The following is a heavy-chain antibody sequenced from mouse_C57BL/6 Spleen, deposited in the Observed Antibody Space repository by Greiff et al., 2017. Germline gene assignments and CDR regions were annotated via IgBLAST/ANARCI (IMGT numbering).Heavy chain of an antibody. CDR2: IYPGGGYT. Sequence: VQLQQSGAELVRPGTSVKMSCKASGYTFTNYWIGWAKQRPGHGLEWIGDIYPGGGYTNYNEKFKGKATWTADKSSSTAYMQFSSLTSEDSAIYYCAREIHYYGSSHWYFDVWGTGTTVTVSS. D-gene: IGHD1-1*01. J-gene: IGHJ1*03. V-gene: IGHV1-63*01. CDR3: AREIHYYGSSHWYFDV. CDR1: GYTFTNYW.